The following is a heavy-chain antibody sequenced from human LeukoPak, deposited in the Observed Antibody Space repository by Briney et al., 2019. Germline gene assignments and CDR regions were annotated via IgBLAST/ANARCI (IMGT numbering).Heavy chain of an antibody. D-gene: IGHD2-2*01. CDR3: AKVQYQLLGFDY. CDR2: ISGSGGST. CDR1: GFTFSTNA. J-gene: IGHJ4*02. Sequence: GGSLRLSCAASGFTFSTNAMNWVRQAPGKGLEWVSAISGSGGSTYYADSVKGRFTISRDNSKNTLYLQMNSLRAEDTAVYYCAKVQYQLLGFDYWGQGTLVTVSS. V-gene: IGHV3-23*01.